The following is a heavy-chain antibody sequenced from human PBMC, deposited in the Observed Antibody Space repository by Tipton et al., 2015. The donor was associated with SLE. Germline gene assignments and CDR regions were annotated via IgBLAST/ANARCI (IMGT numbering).Heavy chain of an antibody. D-gene: IGHD3-16*01. CDR3: ARDQVGVGDFDY. CDR1: GGSISSYY. V-gene: IGHV4-59*01. CDR2: IHHSGST. Sequence: LRLSCTVSGGSISSYYWSWIRQTPGKGLEWIGYIHHSGSTNYNPSLQSRVTISRDPSKNQFSRKMISATAADTAVYYCARDQVGVGDFDYWSQGTLVTVSS. J-gene: IGHJ4*02.